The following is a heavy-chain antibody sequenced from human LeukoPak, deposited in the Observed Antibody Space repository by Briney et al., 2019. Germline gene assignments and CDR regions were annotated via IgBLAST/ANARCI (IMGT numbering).Heavy chain of an antibody. J-gene: IGHJ4*02. CDR1: GFTFSSYW. D-gene: IGHD4-17*01. V-gene: IGHV3-74*01. Sequence: PGGSLRLSCAASGFTFSSYWMHWVRQAPGKGLVRVSRINSDGSSTSYADSVKGRFTISRDNAKNTLYLQMNSLRAEDTAVYCCARGSWDDYGDYGLTLGGQGTLVTVSS. CDR2: INSDGSST. CDR3: ARGSWDDYGDYGLTL.